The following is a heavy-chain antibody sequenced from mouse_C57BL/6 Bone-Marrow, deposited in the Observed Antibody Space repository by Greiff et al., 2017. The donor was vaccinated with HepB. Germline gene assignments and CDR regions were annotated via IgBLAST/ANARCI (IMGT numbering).Heavy chain of an antibody. Sequence: EVKLMESGGGLVKPGGSLKLSCAASGFTFSDYGMHWVRQDPEKGLEWVAYISSGSSTIYYADTVKGRFTISRDNAKNTLFLQMTSLRSEDTAMYYCARRRLGAWFAYWGQGTLVTVSA. D-gene: IGHD3-1*01. CDR2: ISSGSSTI. J-gene: IGHJ3*01. V-gene: IGHV5-17*01. CDR3: ARRRLGAWFAY. CDR1: GFTFSDYG.